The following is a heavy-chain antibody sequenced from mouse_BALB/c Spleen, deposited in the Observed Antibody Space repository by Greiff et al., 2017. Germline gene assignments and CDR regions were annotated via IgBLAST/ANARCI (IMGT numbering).Heavy chain of an antibody. CDR1: GYTFTSYW. V-gene: IGHV1-69*02. Sequence: QVQLQQPGAELVKPGAPVKLSCKASGYTFTSYWMNWVKQRPGRGLEWIGRIDPSDSETHYNQKFKDKATLTVDKSSSTAYIQLSSLTSEDSAVYYCARSNGNLYAMDYWGQGTSVTASS. CDR2: IDPSDSET. J-gene: IGHJ4*01. CDR3: ARSNGNLYAMDY. D-gene: IGHD2-1*01.